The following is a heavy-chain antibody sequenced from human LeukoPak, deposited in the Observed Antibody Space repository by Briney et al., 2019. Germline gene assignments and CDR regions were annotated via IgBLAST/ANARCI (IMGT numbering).Heavy chain of an antibody. D-gene: IGHD2-2*01. J-gene: IGHJ3*02. V-gene: IGHV4-59*01. CDR2: IYYSGST. CDR1: GGSLSSYY. CDR3: ARDLYCSSTSCWGAFDI. Sequence: SETLSLTCTVSGGSLSSYYWSWIRQPPGKGLEWMGYIYYSGSTNYNPSLKSRVTISVDTSKNQFSLKLSSVTAADTAVYYCARDLYCSSTSCWGAFDIWGQGTMVTVSS.